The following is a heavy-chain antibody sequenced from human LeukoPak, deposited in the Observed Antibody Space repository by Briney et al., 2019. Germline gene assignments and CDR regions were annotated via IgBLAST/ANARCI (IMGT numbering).Heavy chain of an antibody. D-gene: IGHD3-3*01. CDR3: ARGIFGVVIEAGYFDY. Sequence: GGSLRLSCAASGFTFSSYSMNWVRQAPGKGLEWVSYISSSSSTIYYADSVKGRFTISRDNAKNSLYLQMNSLRAEDTAVYYCARGIFGVVIEAGYFDYWGQGTLVTVSS. V-gene: IGHV3-48*04. J-gene: IGHJ4*02. CDR2: ISSSSSTI. CDR1: GFTFSSYS.